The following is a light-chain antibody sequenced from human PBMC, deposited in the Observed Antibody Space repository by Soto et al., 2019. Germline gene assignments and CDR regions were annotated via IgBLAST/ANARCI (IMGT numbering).Light chain of an antibody. CDR1: QSMISSY. CDR2: DAS. V-gene: IGKV3-11*01. Sequence: EILLTQSPGTLSLSPGERATLSCMASQSMISSYLAWNHLAWYQQRPGQAPRLLIYDASNRATGIPARFSGSGSGTDFTLTISSLEPEDFAVYYCQQRSNWPPTFGQGTRLEI. CDR3: QQRSNWPPT. J-gene: IGKJ5*01.